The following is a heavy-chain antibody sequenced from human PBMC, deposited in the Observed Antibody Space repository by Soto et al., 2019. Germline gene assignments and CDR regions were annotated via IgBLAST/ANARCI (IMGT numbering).Heavy chain of an antibody. J-gene: IGHJ4*02. CDR2: IIPILGIA. CDR1: GGTFSSYT. D-gene: IGHD6-13*01. CDR3: AREGGGYIAAAGLVY. Sequence: ASVKVSCKASGGTFSSYTISWVRQAPGQGLEWMGRIIPILGIANYAQKFQGRVTITADKSTSTAYMELSSLRSEDTAVYYCAREGGGYIAAAGLVYWGQGTLVTVSS. V-gene: IGHV1-69*04.